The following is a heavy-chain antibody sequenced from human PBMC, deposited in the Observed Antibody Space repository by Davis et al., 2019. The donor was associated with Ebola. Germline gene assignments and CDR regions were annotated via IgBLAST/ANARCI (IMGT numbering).Heavy chain of an antibody. CDR1: GFTFSSNS. V-gene: IGHV3-21*01. Sequence: AGSLTLSCAASGFTFSSNSMNWVRQAPGKGLEWVSFISSSSNYIYYADSVKGRFTVSRDNAKNSLYLQMNSLRAEDTAVYYCVRDPALVVTGGGWFFGLWSRGTLVTVSS. D-gene: IGHD2-21*02. J-gene: IGHJ2*01. CDR3: VRDPALVVTGGGWFFGL. CDR2: ISSSSNYI.